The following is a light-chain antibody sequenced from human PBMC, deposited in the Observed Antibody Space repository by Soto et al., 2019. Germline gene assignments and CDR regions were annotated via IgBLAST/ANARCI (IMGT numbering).Light chain of an antibody. CDR3: QQYGSTPLT. CDR1: QSVRSNY. CDR2: DAS. Sequence: EIVLTQSPDTLSLSPGERATLSCRASQSVRSNYLAWYQQKPGQAPRFLIYDASSRATGIPDRFSGSGSGTDFTLTISRLEPEDFAVYSSQQYGSTPLTFRGGTKV. J-gene: IGKJ4*01. V-gene: IGKV3-20*01.